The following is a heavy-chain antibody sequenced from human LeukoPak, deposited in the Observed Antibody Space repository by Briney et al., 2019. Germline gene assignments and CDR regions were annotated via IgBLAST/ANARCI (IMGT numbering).Heavy chain of an antibody. CDR3: TRWTDWYFDL. J-gene: IGHJ2*01. CDR1: AFTFSSYW. D-gene: IGHD3/OR15-3a*01. Sequence: PGGSLRLSCTASAFTFSSYWMSWVRQAPGKGLEWVANIREDGSDKNYVDSVKGRFTIPRDNAKNTLYLQMNSLRAADTAVYYCTRWTDWYFDLWGRGTLVTVSS. V-gene: IGHV3-7*01. CDR2: IREDGSDK.